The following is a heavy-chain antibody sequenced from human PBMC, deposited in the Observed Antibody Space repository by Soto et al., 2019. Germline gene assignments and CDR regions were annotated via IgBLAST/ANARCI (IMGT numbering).Heavy chain of an antibody. Sequence: ASVKVSCKASGYPFTTYHLHWVRQAPGQGLEWMGIVYVTGTGTRSAQKFQGRLTMTRDRSTSTVYMELSSLRPEDTAVYYCARPEGYGSGSYYFDSWGQGTLVTVSS. CDR2: VYVTGTGT. CDR1: GYPFTTYH. V-gene: IGHV1-46*01. D-gene: IGHD3-10*01. CDR3: ARPEGYGSGSYYFDS. J-gene: IGHJ4*02.